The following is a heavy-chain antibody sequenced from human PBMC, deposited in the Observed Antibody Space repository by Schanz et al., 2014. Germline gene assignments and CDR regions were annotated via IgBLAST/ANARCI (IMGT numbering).Heavy chain of an antibody. CDR2: INTETGNP. J-gene: IGHJ4*02. Sequence: QVQLVQSGSELKKPGASVKVSCRASGYTFTNFAMNWVRQAPGQGLEWMGRINTETGNPTYGQGFTGRVVLSLDTSVSTAYPQISSLRSEDTGVYYCARDALLGRNIDYWGQGTLVTVSS. V-gene: IGHV7-4-1*02. CDR1: GYTFTNFA. CDR3: ARDALLGRNIDY. D-gene: IGHD7-27*01.